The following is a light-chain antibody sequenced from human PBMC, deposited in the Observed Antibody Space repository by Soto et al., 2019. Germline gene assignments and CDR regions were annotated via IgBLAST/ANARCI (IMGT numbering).Light chain of an antibody. J-gene: IGKJ5*01. V-gene: IGKV3-11*01. CDR3: QQYGNLIT. Sequence: EVVLTQSPATLSLSPGDGATLSCRASQSVNNYLAWYQQKPGRAPGLLIYDTSNRATDIPARFSGSGSGTDFTLTISSVEPEDSALYYCQQYGNLITIGQGTRLELK. CDR2: DTS. CDR1: QSVNNY.